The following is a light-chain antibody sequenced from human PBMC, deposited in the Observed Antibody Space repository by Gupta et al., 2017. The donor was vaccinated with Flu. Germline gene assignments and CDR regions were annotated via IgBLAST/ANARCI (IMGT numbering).Light chain of an antibody. Sequence: SVTISCTGTISDVGGYNYVSWYQQHPGKAPKLIIYEVNKRPSGVPDRFSGSKSGNTASLTVSGLQAEDEADYYCSSYAGSNTFVFGTGTKVTVV. V-gene: IGLV2-8*01. J-gene: IGLJ1*01. CDR2: EVN. CDR3: SSYAGSNTFV. CDR1: ISDVGGYNY.